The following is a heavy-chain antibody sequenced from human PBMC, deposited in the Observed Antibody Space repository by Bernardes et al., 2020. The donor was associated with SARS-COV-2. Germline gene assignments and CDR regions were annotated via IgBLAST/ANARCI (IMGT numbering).Heavy chain of an antibody. CDR1: GELLSGYY. V-gene: IGHV4-34*01. D-gene: IGHD1-7*01. J-gene: IGHJ4*02. Sequence: TLSLTCSVSGELLSGYYWSWIRQSPGKGLEWLGEISQSGDTNYNPSLMSRVTISVDTSKNQSSLNLYSVTAADTAVFYCARGRSRNYDFDYWGQGALVTVSS. CDR2: ISQSGDT. CDR3: ARGRSRNYDFDY.